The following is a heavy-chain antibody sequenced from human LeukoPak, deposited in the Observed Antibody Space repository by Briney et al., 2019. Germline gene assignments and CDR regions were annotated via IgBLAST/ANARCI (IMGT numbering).Heavy chain of an antibody. CDR1: AYSISSGYY. CDR3: ARDRWRLGYCSGGSCLSWFDS. V-gene: IGHV4-38-2*02. D-gene: IGHD2-15*01. Sequence: PSETLSLTCAVSAYSISSGYYWGWIRQPPGKGLEWIGSIYHSGSSYYNPSLKSRVTISVDTSKNQFSLKLRSVTAADTAVYYCARDRWRLGYCSGGSCLSWFDSWGQGTLVTVSS. J-gene: IGHJ5*01. CDR2: IYHSGSS.